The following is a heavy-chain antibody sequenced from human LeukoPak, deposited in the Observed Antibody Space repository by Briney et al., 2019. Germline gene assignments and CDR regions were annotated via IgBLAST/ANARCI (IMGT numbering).Heavy chain of an antibody. V-gene: IGHV3-53*01. CDR1: GFTFSSYA. D-gene: IGHD2-8*01. J-gene: IGHJ3*02. Sequence: GGSLRLSCAASGFTFSSYAMSWVRQAPGKGLEWVSVIYSGGNTYYADSVEGRFTISRDNSKNTVHLQMNSLRAEDTAVYYCARARVGCTNYAFDIWGQGTMVTASS. CDR2: IYSGGNT. CDR3: ARARVGCTNYAFDI.